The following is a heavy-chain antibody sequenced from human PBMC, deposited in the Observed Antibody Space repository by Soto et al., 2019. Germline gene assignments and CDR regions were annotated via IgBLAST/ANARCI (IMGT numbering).Heavy chain of an antibody. D-gene: IGHD1-26*01. V-gene: IGHV3-30-3*01. CDR2: VSHDGINT. CDR1: GFTFTNYP. Sequence: QVQLVESGGGVVQPGRSLRLSCAASGFTFTNYPMHWVRQAPGKGLEWVAVVSHDGINTYYADSVKGRFTISRDNSKNTLYLQLNSLRTEDMAVFYCAREKTVGGIRLDNWGQGTLVTVSS. CDR3: AREKTVGGIRLDN. J-gene: IGHJ4*02.